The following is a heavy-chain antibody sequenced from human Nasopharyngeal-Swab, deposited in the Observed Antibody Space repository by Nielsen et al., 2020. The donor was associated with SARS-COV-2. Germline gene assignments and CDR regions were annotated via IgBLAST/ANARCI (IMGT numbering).Heavy chain of an antibody. CDR2: INHSGST. V-gene: IGHV4-34*01. Sequence: PETLSLTCAVYGGSFSGYYWSWIRQPPGKGLEWIGEINHSGSTNYNPSLKSRVTISVDTSKNQFSLKLSSVTAADTAVYYCARIPAAGGFDPWGQGTLVTVSS. D-gene: IGHD2-2*01. CDR3: ARIPAAGGFDP. J-gene: IGHJ5*02. CDR1: GGSFSGYY.